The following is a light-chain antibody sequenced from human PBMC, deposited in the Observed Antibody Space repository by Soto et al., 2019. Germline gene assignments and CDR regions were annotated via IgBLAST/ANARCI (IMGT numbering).Light chain of an antibody. CDR3: LLAYGSIRV. V-gene: IGLV7-46*01. J-gene: IGLJ3*02. CDR2: DTS. CDR1: TGDVTSGHY. Sequence: QAVVTQVPSLTVSPGGTVTLTCGSSTGDVTSGHYPYWFQQKPGQAPRTLIYDTSSKNSWTPARFSGSILGGKAALTLSGAQPEDETDYYCLLAYGSIRVFGGGTKLTVL.